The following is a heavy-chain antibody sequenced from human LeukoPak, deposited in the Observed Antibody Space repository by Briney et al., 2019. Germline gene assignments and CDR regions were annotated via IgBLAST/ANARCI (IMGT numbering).Heavy chain of an antibody. CDR2: IYSTGST. J-gene: IGHJ5*02. V-gene: IGHV4-4*07. Sequence: SETLSLTCTVSGGSISSYYWSWIRQPAGKGLEWIGRIYSTGSTNYNPSLKSRVTISVDTSKNQFSLKLSSVTAADTAVYYCARDTTGGEWFDPWGQGTLVTVSS. CDR3: ARDTTGGEWFDP. D-gene: IGHD3-16*01. CDR1: GGSISSYY.